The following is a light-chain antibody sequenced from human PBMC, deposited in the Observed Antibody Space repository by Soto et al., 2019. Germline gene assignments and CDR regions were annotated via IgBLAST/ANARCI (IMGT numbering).Light chain of an antibody. V-gene: IGKV1-9*01. CDR2: AAS. Sequence: IHLTDSPASLSASVGDRVTITCRASQGISSYLAWYQQKPGKAPKLLIYAASTLQSGVPSRFSGSGSGTDFTLTISSLQPEDFATYYCQQSYSTLLTFGGGTKADIK. CDR1: QGISSY. CDR3: QQSYSTLLT. J-gene: IGKJ4*01.